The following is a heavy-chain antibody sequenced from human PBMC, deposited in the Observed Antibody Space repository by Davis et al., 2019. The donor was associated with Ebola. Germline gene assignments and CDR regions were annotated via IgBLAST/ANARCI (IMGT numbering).Heavy chain of an antibody. D-gene: IGHD3-22*01. J-gene: IGHJ5*02. CDR1: GGSISSYY. V-gene: IGHV4-59*08. CDR3: ARHEGITYYYDSSGYGLRSGWFDP. CDR2: IYYSGST. Sequence: GSLRLSCTVSGGSISSYYWSWIRQPPGKGLEWIGYIYYSGSTNYNPSLKSRVTISVDTSKNQFSLKLSSVTAADTAVYYCARHEGITYYYDSSGYGLRSGWFDPWGQGTLVTVSS.